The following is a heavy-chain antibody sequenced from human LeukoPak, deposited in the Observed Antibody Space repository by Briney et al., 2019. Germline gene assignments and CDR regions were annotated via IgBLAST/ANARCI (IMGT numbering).Heavy chain of an antibody. V-gene: IGHV1-8*01. Sequence: GASVKVSCKASGYTFTSYDINWVRQATGQGLEWRGWMNPNSGNTGYAQKFQGRVTMTRNTSISTAYMELSSLRSEDTAVYYCARGPLLLWFGEQNWFDPWGQGTLVTVSS. CDR1: GYTFTSYD. J-gene: IGHJ5*02. CDR3: ARGPLLLWFGEQNWFDP. CDR2: MNPNSGNT. D-gene: IGHD3-10*01.